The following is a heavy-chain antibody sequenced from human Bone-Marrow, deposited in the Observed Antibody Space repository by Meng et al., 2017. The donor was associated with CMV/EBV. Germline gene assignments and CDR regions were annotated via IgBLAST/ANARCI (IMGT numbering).Heavy chain of an antibody. J-gene: IGHJ6*02. Sequence: ASVKVSCKASGYTFTGYYMHWVRQAPGQGLEWMGWIFPNSGGTNYAQKFQGRVSMTRDTSINTAYMELSRLRSDDTAVYYCTSLPYCSTTSCYLAPDYGMDVWVQGTTVTVSS. V-gene: IGHV1-2*02. CDR1: GYTFTGYY. D-gene: IGHD2-2*01. CDR3: TSLPYCSTTSCYLAPDYGMDV. CDR2: IFPNSGGT.